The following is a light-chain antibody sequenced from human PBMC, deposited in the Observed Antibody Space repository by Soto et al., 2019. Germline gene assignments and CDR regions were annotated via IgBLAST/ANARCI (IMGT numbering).Light chain of an antibody. V-gene: IGKV3-20*01. CDR1: QGVSSSN. J-gene: IGKJ4*01. CDR3: KQDGCSPPVP. Sequence: EVVLTQSPGTLSLSPGERATLSCRASQGVSSSNLAWYQHKPGHPPRLIVYSASRRATGIPDRISGSGSGTDLTLTISRLEREDGAVYYCKQDGCSPPVPFGGGTKEEI. CDR2: SAS.